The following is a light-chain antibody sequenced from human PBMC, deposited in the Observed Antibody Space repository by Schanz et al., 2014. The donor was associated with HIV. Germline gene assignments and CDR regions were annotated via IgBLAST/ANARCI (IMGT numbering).Light chain of an antibody. V-gene: IGKV3-20*01. J-gene: IGKJ4*02. CDR2: ATS. CDR1: QRLSSAY. CDR3: HHYGDSRGT. Sequence: EIVLTQSPGSLSLSPGGRATLSCGASQRLSSAYLAWYQQKRAQPPRLVIYATSTRAAGIPDRFSGTGSGTDFTLTISRLEPEDFAVYYCHHYGDSRGTFGGGTEVDI.